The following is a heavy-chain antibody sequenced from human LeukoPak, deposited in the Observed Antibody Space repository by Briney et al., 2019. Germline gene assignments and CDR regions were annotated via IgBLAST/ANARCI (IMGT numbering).Heavy chain of an antibody. J-gene: IGHJ5*02. CDR1: GGSLSSYY. Sequence: PSEPLSLTCNVSGGSLSSYYWSWLRQPPGNGLECSGYIYYSVCTIYNPSLKSRVSISVDTSKNMFSLNLNSGTAADTAVYYCAREYEAWFDPWGQGTLVTVSS. V-gene: IGHV4-59*01. D-gene: IGHD2-8*01. CDR2: IYYSVCT. CDR3: AREYEAWFDP.